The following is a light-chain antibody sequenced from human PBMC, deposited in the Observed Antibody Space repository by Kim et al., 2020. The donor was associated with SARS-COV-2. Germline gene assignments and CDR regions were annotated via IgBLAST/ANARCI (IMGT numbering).Light chain of an antibody. CDR2: KAS. V-gene: IGKV1-5*03. J-gene: IGKJ2*01. CDR3: QQYTSYSYT. CDR1: QSISSW. Sequence: DIQMTQSPSTLSASVGDRVTITCRASQSISSWLAWYQQKPGKAPKLLIYKASSLESGVPSRFSGSGSGTEFTLTISSLQPDDFATYYCQQYTSYSYTFGLGTKLEI.